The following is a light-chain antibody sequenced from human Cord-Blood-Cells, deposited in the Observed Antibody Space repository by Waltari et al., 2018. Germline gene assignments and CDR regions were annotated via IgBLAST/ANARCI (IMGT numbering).Light chain of an antibody. V-gene: IGLV2-14*03. CDR3: SSYTSSSTV. CDR1: SSDVGGYNY. J-gene: IGLJ3*02. CDR2: DVS. Sequence: QSALTQPASVSGSPGQSLTIPCTGTSSDVGGYNYVSWYQQHPGKAPKLMIYDVSNRPSGVSNRFSGSKSGNTASLTISGLQAEDEADYYCSSYTSSSTVFGGGTKLTVL.